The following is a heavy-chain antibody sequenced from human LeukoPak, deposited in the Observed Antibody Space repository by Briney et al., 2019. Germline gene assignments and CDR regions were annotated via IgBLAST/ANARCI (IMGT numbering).Heavy chain of an antibody. CDR1: GGSISGYF. D-gene: IGHD3-3*01. J-gene: IGHJ4*02. CDR3: ARGYRISEIRFFEWLLDY. CDR2: VHISETT. Sequence: SETPSLTCTVSGGSISGYFWHWIRRPAGKGLEWIGRVHISETTIYNPSLKSRVTMSVDTSNNHFSLNLSSVTAADTAVYCARGYRISEIRFFEWLLDYWGQGYLVTVSS. V-gene: IGHV4-4*07.